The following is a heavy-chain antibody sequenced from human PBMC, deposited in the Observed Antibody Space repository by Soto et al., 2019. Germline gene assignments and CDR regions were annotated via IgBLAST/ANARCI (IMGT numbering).Heavy chain of an antibody. CDR3: ARDSSSWPPYFDY. V-gene: IGHV3-11*06. CDR2: ISSSSSYT. Sequence: PGGSLRLSCAASGFTFSDYYMSWIRQAPGKGLEWVSYISSSSSYTNYADSVKGRFTISRDNAKNSLYLQMNSLRAEDTAVYYCARDSSSWPPYFDYWGQGTLVTVSS. J-gene: IGHJ4*02. D-gene: IGHD6-13*01. CDR1: GFTFSDYY.